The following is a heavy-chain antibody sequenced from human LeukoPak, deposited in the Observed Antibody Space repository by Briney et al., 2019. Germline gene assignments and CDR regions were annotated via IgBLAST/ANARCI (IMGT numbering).Heavy chain of an antibody. J-gene: IGHJ6*03. CDR1: GGSTSSYY. D-gene: IGHD3-10*01. CDR3: ARVVRGVIRRYYYYMDV. V-gene: IGHV4-59*01. CDR2: IYYTGST. Sequence: PSETLSLTCTVSGGSTSSYYWNWIRQPPGKGLEWMGYIYYTGSTNYNPSLKSRATISVDTSKNQFSLKLNSVTAADTAVYYCARVVRGVIRRYYYYMDVWGKGTTVTVSS.